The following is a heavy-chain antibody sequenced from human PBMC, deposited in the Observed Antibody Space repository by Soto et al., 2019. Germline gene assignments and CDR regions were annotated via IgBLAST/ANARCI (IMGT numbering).Heavy chain of an antibody. CDR2: IIPIFGTA. CDR1: GGTFSSYG. J-gene: IGHJ4*02. D-gene: IGHD2-15*01. V-gene: IGHV1-69*12. Sequence: QVQLVQSGAEVKKPGSSVKVSCKASGGTFSSYGISWVRQAPGQGLEWMGGIIPIFGTANYAQKFQGRVTITADESTSTAYMELSSLRSEDTAVYYCARSGDIVVVVAAFDYWGQGTLVTVSS. CDR3: ARSGDIVVVVAAFDY.